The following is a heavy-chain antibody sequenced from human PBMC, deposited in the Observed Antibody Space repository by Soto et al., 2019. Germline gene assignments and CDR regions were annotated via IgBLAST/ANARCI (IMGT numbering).Heavy chain of an antibody. CDR1: GGTFSSYA. CDR2: IIPIFGTA. Sequence: GASVKVSCKASGGTFSSYAISWVRQAPGRGLEWMGGIIPIFGTANYAQKFQGRVTITADESTSTAYMELSSLRSEDTAVYYCALFACRDGYRYLHSFSTQRSSDL. V-gene: IGHV1-69*13. D-gene: IGHD5-12*01. J-gene: IGHJ2*01. CDR3: ALFACRDGYRYLHSFSTQRSSDL.